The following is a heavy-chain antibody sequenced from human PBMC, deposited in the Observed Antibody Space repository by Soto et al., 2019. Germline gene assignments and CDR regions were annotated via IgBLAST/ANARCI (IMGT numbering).Heavy chain of an antibody. D-gene: IGHD3-3*01. CDR3: AKSNDFWSGYPDYYYYYMDV. Sequence: GGSLRLSCAASGFTFSSYGMHWVRQAPGKGLEWVAVISYDGSNKYYADSVKGRFTISRDNSKNTLYLQMNSLRAEDTAVYYCAKSNDFWSGYPDYYYYYMDVWGKGTTVTVSS. CDR1: GFTFSSYG. CDR2: ISYDGSNK. V-gene: IGHV3-30*18. J-gene: IGHJ6*03.